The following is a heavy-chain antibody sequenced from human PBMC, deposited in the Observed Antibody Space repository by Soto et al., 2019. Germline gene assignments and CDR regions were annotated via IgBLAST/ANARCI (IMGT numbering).Heavy chain of an antibody. D-gene: IGHD1-26*01. V-gene: IGHV3-73*01. Sequence: GGSLRLSXATSGFTFSGSAMHWVRQASGKGLEWVGRIRSKASNYATAYAASVKGRFIISRDDSRSTAYLQMNSLKTDDTAVYFCTRVETTPFDYWGQGTLVTVSS. CDR1: GFTFSGSA. CDR3: TRVETTPFDY. CDR2: IRSKASNYAT. J-gene: IGHJ4*02.